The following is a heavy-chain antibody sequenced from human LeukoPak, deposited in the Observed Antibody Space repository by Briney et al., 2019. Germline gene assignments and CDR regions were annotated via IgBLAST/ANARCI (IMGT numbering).Heavy chain of an antibody. D-gene: IGHD2/OR15-2a*01. CDR2: INPNSGGT. CDR1: GYSFTAYY. V-gene: IGHV1-2*02. Sequence: ASVKVSCKASGYSFTAYYMHWVRQAPGQGLEYMGWINPNSGGTNSSQKFQDRVTLTRDTSISTAYMELSSLTSDDTAVYFCARGNMNYYYGMDVWGQGTTVTVSS. CDR3: ARGNMNYYYGMDV. J-gene: IGHJ6*02.